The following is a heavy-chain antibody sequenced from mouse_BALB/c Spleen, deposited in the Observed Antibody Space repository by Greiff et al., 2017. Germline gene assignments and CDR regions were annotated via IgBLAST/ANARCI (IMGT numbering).Heavy chain of an antibody. J-gene: IGHJ2*01. D-gene: IGHD1-1*01. CDR3: ARDHYYGSSYFDY. CDR1: GFSLTSYG. V-gene: IGHV2-9*02. Sequence: VKVVESGPGLVAPSQSLSITCTVSGFSLTSYGVHWVRQPPGKGLEWLGVIWAGGSTNYNSALMSRLSISKDNSKSQVFLKMNSLQTDDTAMYYCARDHYYGSSYFDYWGQGTTLTVSS. CDR2: IWAGGST.